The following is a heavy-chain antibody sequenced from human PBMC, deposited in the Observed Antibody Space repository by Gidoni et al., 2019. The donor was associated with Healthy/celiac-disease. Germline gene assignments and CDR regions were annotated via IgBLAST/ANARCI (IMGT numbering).Heavy chain of an antibody. CDR2: ISYDGSNK. Sequence: QVQLVESGGGVVQPGRSLRLSCAASGFPFSSYAMHWVRQAPGKGLEWVAVISYDGSNKYYADSVKGRFTISRDNSKNTLYLQMNSLRAEDTAVYYCARSGWELLPADYWGQGTLVTVSS. CDR1: GFPFSSYA. V-gene: IGHV3-30-3*01. D-gene: IGHD1-26*01. J-gene: IGHJ4*02. CDR3: ARSGWELLPADY.